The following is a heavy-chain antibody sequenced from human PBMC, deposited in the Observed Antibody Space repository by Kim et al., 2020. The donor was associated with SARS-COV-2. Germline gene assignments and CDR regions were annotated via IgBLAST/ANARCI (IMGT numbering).Heavy chain of an antibody. CDR1: GYIFTDYF. Sequence: ASVKVSCKASGYIFTDYFIHWVRQAPGQGLEWVGRINPKSGGTTFAQKFQGRVTMTRDTSISTAYMELNRLTSDDTAVFYCARPYDWRSVWGPFEIWGQGTMVTVSS. J-gene: IGHJ3*02. V-gene: IGHV1-2*06. D-gene: IGHD1-20*01. CDR3: ARPYDWRSVWGPFEI. CDR2: INPKSGGT.